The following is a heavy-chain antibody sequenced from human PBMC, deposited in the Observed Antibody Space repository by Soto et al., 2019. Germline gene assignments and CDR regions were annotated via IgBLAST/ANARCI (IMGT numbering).Heavy chain of an antibody. CDR1: GGTFSSYA. V-gene: IGHV1-69*01. CDR3: ARYGMTTLVSPSYY. J-gene: IGHJ4*02. CDR2: IIPIFGTA. D-gene: IGHD3-16*01. Sequence: QVQLVQSGAEVKKPGSSVKVSCKASGGTFSSYAISWVRQAPGQGLEWMGGIIPIFGTANYAQKFQGRVTITADESTSTGYMALSSLRYEDTAVDYCARYGMTTLVSPSYYWGQGTLVTVSS.